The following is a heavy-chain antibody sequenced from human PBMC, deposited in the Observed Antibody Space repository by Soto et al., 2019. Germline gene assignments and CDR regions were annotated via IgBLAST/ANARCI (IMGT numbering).Heavy chain of an antibody. CDR1: GFTFSSYA. V-gene: IGHV3-23*01. CDR3: AKDSMVRGVRVGWFDP. CDR2: ISGSGGST. J-gene: IGHJ5*02. Sequence: GGSLRLSCAACGFTFSSYAMSWVRQAPGKGLEWVSAISGSGGSTYYADSVKGRFTISRDNSKNTLYLQMNSLRAEDTAVYYCAKDSMVRGVRVGWFDPWGQGTLVTVSS. D-gene: IGHD3-10*01.